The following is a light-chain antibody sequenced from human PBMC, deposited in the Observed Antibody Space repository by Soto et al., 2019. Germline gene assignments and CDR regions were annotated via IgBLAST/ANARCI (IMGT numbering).Light chain of an antibody. Sequence: DIQMTQSPSSLSASVGDRVTITCRASQSISNYLNWYQQKPGKAPKLLMYTSSSLQSGVPSRFSGGGSGTEFTLTISSLQPDDFATYYCQQYSSYWTFGQGTKVDIK. V-gene: IGKV1-16*01. CDR2: TSS. CDR1: QSISNY. CDR3: QQYSSYWT. J-gene: IGKJ1*01.